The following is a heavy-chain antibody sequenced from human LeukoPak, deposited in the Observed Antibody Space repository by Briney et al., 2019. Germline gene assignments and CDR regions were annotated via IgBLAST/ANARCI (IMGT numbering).Heavy chain of an antibody. Sequence: SETLSLTCTVSGTSISSYYWSWIRQPPGKGLEWIGYIYNSGSTNYNPSLKSRVTISVDTSKNQFSLKLSSVTAADTAVYYCARVPLGGATAPEVAFDIWGQGTMVTVSS. CDR2: IYNSGST. CDR1: GTSISSYY. V-gene: IGHV4-59*08. CDR3: ARVPLGGATAPEVAFDI. D-gene: IGHD1-26*01. J-gene: IGHJ3*02.